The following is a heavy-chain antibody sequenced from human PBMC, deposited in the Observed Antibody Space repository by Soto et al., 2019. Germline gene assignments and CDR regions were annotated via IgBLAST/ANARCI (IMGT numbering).Heavy chain of an antibody. Sequence: QVQLQQWGAGLLKPSETLSLTCAVYGGSFSGYYWSWIRQPPGKGLEWIGEINHGGSTNYNPSLKSRVTISVDTSKNQFSLKLSSVTAADTAVYYCARGPDRSGYAYYYGMDVWGQGTTVTVSS. CDR1: GGSFSGYY. J-gene: IGHJ6*02. V-gene: IGHV4-34*01. CDR2: INHGGST. CDR3: ARGPDRSGYAYYYGMDV. D-gene: IGHD3-22*01.